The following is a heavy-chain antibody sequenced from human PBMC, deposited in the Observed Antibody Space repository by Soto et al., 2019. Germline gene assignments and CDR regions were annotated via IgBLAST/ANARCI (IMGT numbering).Heavy chain of an antibody. J-gene: IGHJ6*03. CDR1: GFTFSSYG. CDR2: ISSSRSII. D-gene: IGHD7-27*01. Sequence: SLRLSCAASGFTFSSYGMHWVRQAPGKGLEWVSYISSSRSIIDYADSVKGRFTVSRDNAKNTLYLQMNSLRAEDTAVYYCARDLSWGSNWYYYMDVWGKGTTVTVSS. V-gene: IGHV3-48*01. CDR3: ARDLSWGSNWYYYMDV.